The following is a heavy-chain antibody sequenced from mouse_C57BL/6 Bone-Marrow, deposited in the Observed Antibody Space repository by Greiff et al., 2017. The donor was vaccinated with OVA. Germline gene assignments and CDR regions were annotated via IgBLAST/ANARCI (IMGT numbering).Heavy chain of an antibody. CDR1: DSEVFPIAY. D-gene: IGHD4-1*01. CDR2: ILPSIGRT. V-gene: IGHV15-2*01. J-gene: IGHJ4*01. CDR3: ARGTGTLYYYAMDY. Sequence: VQLQQSGSELRSPGSSVKLSCKDFDSEVFPIAYMSWVRQKPGHGFEWIGGILPSIGRTIYGEKFEDKATLDADTLSNTAYLELNSLTSEDSAIYYCARGTGTLYYYAMDYWGQGTSVTVSS.